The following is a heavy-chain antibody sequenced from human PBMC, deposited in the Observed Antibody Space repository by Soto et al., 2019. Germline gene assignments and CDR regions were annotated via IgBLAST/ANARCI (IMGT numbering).Heavy chain of an antibody. CDR1: GFTFSSYG. D-gene: IGHD2-21*01. CDR3: AGEVASGY. J-gene: IGHJ4*02. CDR2: ISYDGNVK. Sequence: QVQLVESGGDVVQPGRSLRLSCAASGFTFSSYGMHWVRQAPGKGLEWVAVISYDGNVKYYADSVKGRFTISRDNSKYSLYLQMNSLRAEDTAVYYCAGEVASGYWGQGTLVTVSS. V-gene: IGHV3-30*03.